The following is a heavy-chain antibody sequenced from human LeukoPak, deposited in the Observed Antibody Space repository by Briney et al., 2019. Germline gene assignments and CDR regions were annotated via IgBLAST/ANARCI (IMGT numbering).Heavy chain of an antibody. D-gene: IGHD3-22*01. CDR2: INPNSGGT. J-gene: IGHJ4*02. CDR1: GYTFTGYY. V-gene: IGHV1-2*02. Sequence: ASVKVSFKASGYTFTGYYIHWVRQAPGHGLEWTGWINPNSGGTNYAQKFQGRVTMTRDTSISTAYMELSRLRSDDTAVYYCARDGQYYYDSSGYEFDYWGQGTLVTVSS. CDR3: ARDGQYYYDSSGYEFDY.